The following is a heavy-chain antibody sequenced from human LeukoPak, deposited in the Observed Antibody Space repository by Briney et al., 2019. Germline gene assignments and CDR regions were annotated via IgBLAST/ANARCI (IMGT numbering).Heavy chain of an antibody. J-gene: IGHJ6*02. V-gene: IGHV3-48*02. D-gene: IGHD3-10*01. CDR1: GFTFSSYS. Sequence: GGSLRLSCAASGFTFSSYSMNWVRQAPGKGLEWVSYISSSSSTIYYADSVKGRFTISRDNAKNSLYLQMNSLRDEDTAVYYCASGITMVRGVIITPHPAYGMDVWGQGTTVTVSS. CDR3: ASGITMVRGVIITPHPAYGMDV. CDR2: ISSSSSTI.